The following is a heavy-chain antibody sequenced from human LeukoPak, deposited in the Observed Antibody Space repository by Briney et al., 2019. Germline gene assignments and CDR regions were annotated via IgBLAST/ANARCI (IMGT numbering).Heavy chain of an antibody. J-gene: IGHJ4*02. V-gene: IGHV7-4-1*02. D-gene: IGHD2-2*01. Sequence: ASVKVSCKASGYTFTGYYMHWVRQAPGQGLEWMGWINTNTGNPTYAQGFTGRFVFSLDTSVSTAYLQISSLKAEDTAVYYCARVRQGAAVLPDYWGRGTLVTVSS. CDR2: INTNTGNP. CDR3: ARVRQGAAVLPDY. CDR1: GYTFTGYY.